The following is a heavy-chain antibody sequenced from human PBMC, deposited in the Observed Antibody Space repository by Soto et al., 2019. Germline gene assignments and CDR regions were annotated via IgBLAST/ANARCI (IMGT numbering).Heavy chain of an antibody. V-gene: IGHV3-30*03. D-gene: IGHD3-9*01. CDR1: GFTFSSYG. Sequence: GGSLRLSCAASGFTFSSYGMHWVRQAPGKGLEWVAVISYDGSNKYYAHSVKGRFTISRDNSKNTLYLQMNSLRAEDTAVYYCARVLRYFDWLLLDPDYYYYYGMDVWGQGTTVTVSS. CDR3: ARVLRYFDWLLLDPDYYYYYGMDV. J-gene: IGHJ6*02. CDR2: ISYDGSNK.